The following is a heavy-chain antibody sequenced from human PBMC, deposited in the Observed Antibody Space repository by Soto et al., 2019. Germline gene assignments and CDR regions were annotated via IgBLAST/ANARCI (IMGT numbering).Heavy chain of an antibody. CDR1: GGTFSSYA. CDR2: TIPIFGTA. Sequence: QGQLVQSGAEVKKPGSSVKVSCKASGGTFSSYAISWVRQAPGQGLEWMGGTIPIFGTANYAQKFQGRVTITADESTSTACMELSSLRSEDTDVYYCARDEQQSWLAGTFGYYYYGMDVWGQGTTVTVSS. CDR3: ARDEQQSWLAGTFGYYYYGMDV. V-gene: IGHV1-69*01. J-gene: IGHJ6*02. D-gene: IGHD6-19*01.